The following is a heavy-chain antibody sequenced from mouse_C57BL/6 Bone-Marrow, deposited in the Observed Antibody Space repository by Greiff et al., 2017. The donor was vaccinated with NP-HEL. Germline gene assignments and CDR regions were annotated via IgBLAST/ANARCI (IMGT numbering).Heavy chain of an antibody. CDR1: GFNIKDDY. V-gene: IGHV14-4*01. CDR2: IDPENGDT. J-gene: IGHJ4*01. D-gene: IGHD1-1*01. Sequence: VQLQQSGAELVRPGASVKLSCTVSGFNIKDDYMHWVKQRPEQGLEWIGWIDPENGDTEYDSKFQGKATITEDTASNTAYLQLSSLTSEDTAVYYCTTGGSSPYAMDYWGQGTSVTVSS. CDR3: TTGGSSPYAMDY.